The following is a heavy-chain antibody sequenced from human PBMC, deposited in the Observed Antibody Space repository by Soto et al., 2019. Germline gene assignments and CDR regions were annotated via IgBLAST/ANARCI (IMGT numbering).Heavy chain of an antibody. CDR3: ARSPADLLLWFGDTGGGAFDI. CDR2: IYYSGST. CDR1: GGSISSGGYY. J-gene: IGHJ3*02. Sequence: SETLSLTCTVSGGSISSGGYYWSWIRQHPGKGLEWIGYIYYSGSTYYNPSLKSRVTISVDTSKNQFSLKLSSVTAADTAVYYCARSPADLLLWFGDTGGGAFDIWGQGTMVTVSS. V-gene: IGHV4-31*03. D-gene: IGHD3-10*01.